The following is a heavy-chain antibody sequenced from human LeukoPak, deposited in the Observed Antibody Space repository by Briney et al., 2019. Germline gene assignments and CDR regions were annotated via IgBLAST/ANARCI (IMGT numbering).Heavy chain of an antibody. CDR2: IYYSGST. V-gene: IGHV4-39*07. CDR3: AREVYSYGPYYYYYYMDV. Sequence: SETLSLTCTVSGGSISSSSYFWGWIRQPPGKGLEWIGSIYYSGSTNYNPSLKSRVTMSVDTSKNQFSLKLSSVTAADTAVYYCAREVYSYGPYYYYYYMDVWGKGTTVTISS. D-gene: IGHD5-18*01. CDR1: GGSISSSSYF. J-gene: IGHJ6*03.